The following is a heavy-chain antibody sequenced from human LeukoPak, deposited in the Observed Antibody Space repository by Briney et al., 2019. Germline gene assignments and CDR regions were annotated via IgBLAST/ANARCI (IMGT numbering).Heavy chain of an antibody. CDR1: GYNFANFW. CDR2: VNPADSDT. V-gene: IGHV5-51*01. D-gene: IGHD1-14*01. CDR3: TKNTDTGLFDY. Sequence: GESLKISCNGSGYNFANFWVGWVRQMPGKGLEWMGIVNPADSDTRYSPSIQGQVTFSVDKSLSTAYLQWSSLKASDTATYYCTKNTDTGLFDYWGQGTLVTVSS. J-gene: IGHJ4*02.